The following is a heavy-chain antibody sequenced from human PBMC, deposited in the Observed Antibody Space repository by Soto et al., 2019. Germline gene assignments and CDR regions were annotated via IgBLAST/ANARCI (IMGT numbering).Heavy chain of an antibody. D-gene: IGHD3-10*01. CDR2: IIPIFGTA. CDR1: GGTFSSYA. CDR3: AKASHYGSGSLRHPFDY. Sequence: GASVKVSCKASGGTFSSYAISWVRQAPGQGLEWMGGIIPIFGTANYAQKFQGRVTITADESTSTAYMELSSLRPEDTAVYYCAKASHYGSGSLRHPFDYWGQGTLVTVSS. J-gene: IGHJ4*02. V-gene: IGHV1-69*13.